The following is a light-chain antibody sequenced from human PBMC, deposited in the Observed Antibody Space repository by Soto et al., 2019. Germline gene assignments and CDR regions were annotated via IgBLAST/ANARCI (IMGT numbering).Light chain of an antibody. V-gene: IGKV3-20*01. Sequence: EIVLTQSPGTLSLSPGERATLSCRASQSLSSNYLAWYQQKPGQAPRLLIYGVSSRATGVPVSFSGSGSGTEFTLTISRLEPEDFAVYYCQQYVSAPITFGQGTRLEIK. CDR3: QQYVSAPIT. CDR1: QSLSSNY. J-gene: IGKJ5*01. CDR2: GVS.